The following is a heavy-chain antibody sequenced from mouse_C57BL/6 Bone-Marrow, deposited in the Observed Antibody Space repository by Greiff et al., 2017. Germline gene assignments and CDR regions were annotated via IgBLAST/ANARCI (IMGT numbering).Heavy chain of an antibody. Sequence: EVQLQQSGPELVKPGASVKISCKASGYSFTGYYMNWVKQSPEKSLEWIGEINPSTGGTTYNQKFKAKATLTVDKSSSTAYMQLKSLTAEDSAVYYCASPYGSSYGGFAYWGQGTLGTVSA. CDR2: INPSTGGT. CDR1: GYSFTGYY. D-gene: IGHD1-1*01. J-gene: IGHJ3*01. CDR3: ASPYGSSYGGFAY. V-gene: IGHV1-42*01.